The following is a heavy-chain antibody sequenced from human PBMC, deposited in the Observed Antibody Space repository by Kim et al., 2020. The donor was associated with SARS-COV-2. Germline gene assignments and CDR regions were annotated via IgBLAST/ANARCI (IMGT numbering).Heavy chain of an antibody. D-gene: IGHD2-21*01. CDR3: ARVDFKVTYYYGMDV. V-gene: IGHV4-31*03. CDR2: IYYSGST. Sequence: SETLSLTCTVSGGSISSGGYYWSWIRQHPGKGLEWIGYIYYSGSTYYNPSLKSRVTISVDTSKNQFSLKLSSVTAADTAVYYCARVDFKVTYYYGMDVWGQGTTVTVSS. CDR1: GGSISSGGYY. J-gene: IGHJ6*02.